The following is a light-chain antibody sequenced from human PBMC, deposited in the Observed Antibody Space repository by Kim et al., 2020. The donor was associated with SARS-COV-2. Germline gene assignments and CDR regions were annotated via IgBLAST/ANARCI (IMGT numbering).Light chain of an antibody. CDR3: QQSYSVPLT. Sequence: DIQMTQSPSSLSASVGDSVTITCRASQSMSTFLNWYQQKPGKAPKVLIYAASTLQSGVPSRFSGSGSGTDFTLTISSLQPEDFATYYYQQSYSVPLTFGGGTKVDIK. CDR1: QSMSTF. CDR2: AAS. V-gene: IGKV1-39*01. J-gene: IGKJ4*01.